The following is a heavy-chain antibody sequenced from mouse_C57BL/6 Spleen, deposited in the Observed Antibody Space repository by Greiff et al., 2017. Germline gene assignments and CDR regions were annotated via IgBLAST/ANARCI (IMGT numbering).Heavy chain of an antibody. Sequence: EVKLQESGPGLVKPSQSLSLTCSVTGYSITSGYYWNWIRQFPGNKLEWMGYISYDGSNNYNPSLKNRISITRDTSKNQFFLKLNSVTTEDTATYYCARDQLGRGDAMDYWGQGTSVTVSS. D-gene: IGHD4-1*02. CDR1: GYSITSGYY. CDR2: ISYDGSN. CDR3: ARDQLGRGDAMDY. J-gene: IGHJ4*01. V-gene: IGHV3-6*01.